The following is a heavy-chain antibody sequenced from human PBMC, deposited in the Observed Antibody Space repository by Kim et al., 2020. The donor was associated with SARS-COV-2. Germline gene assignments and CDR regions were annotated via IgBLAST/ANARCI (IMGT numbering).Heavy chain of an antibody. J-gene: IGHJ4*01. CDR3: ASHPLGEAAAGSRYYFDY. CDR1: GGSISSSNW. D-gene: IGHD6-13*01. V-gene: IGHV4-4*02. CDR2: IYHSGST. Sequence: SETLSLTCAVSGGSISSSNWWSWVRQPPGKGLEWIGEIYHSGSTNYNQSLKCRVTISVDKSKNQFSLKLGSVTAADTAVYYCASHPLGEAAAGSRYYFDYWGHGTLVTVSS.